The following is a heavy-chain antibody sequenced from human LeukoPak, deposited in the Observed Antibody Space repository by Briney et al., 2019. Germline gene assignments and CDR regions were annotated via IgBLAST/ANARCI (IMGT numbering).Heavy chain of an antibody. J-gene: IGHJ4*02. Sequence: PGGSLRLSCAASGFTFSSYWMSWVRQSPGKGLEWVANIKQDGSEKYYVDSVKGRFTISRDNAKKSLYLQMNSLRAEDTAVYYCARDLSGSWSFDYWGQGTLVTVSS. CDR2: IKQDGSEK. CDR3: ARDLSGSWSFDY. CDR1: GFTFSSYW. D-gene: IGHD6-13*01. V-gene: IGHV3-7*01.